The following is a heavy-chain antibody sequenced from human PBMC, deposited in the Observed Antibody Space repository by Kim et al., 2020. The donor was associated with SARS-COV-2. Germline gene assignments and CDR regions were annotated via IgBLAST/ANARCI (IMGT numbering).Heavy chain of an antibody. D-gene: IGHD1-26*01. CDR3: ARDLGEEVGAIAYDY. V-gene: IGHV1-2*06. J-gene: IGHJ4*02. Sequence: ASVKVSCKASGYTFTGYYMHWVRQAPGQGLEWMGRINPNSGGTNYAQKFQGRVTMTRDTSISTAYMELSRLRSDDTAVYYCARDLGEEVGAIAYDYWGQGTLVTVSS. CDR2: INPNSGGT. CDR1: GYTFTGYY.